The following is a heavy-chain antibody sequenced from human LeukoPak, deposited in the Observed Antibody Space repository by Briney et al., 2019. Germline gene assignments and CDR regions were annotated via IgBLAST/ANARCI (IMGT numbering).Heavy chain of an antibody. CDR2: IRTRINSSTI. V-gene: IGHV3-72*01. CDR1: GFISSDYI. D-gene: IGHD4-23*01. J-gene: IGHJ3*02. CDR3: SRDGGEGGNSAFDI. Sequence: GGSLRLSCAASGFISSDYIMDWVRQAPGKGLEWVGRIRTRINSSTIEYAASVKGRFTISRDESKNSMYLHMNSLKTEDTAVYHCSRDGGEGGNSAFDIWGQGTMVTVSS.